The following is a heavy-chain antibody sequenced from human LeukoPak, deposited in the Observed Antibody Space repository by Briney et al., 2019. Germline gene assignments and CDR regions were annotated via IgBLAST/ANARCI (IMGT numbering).Heavy chain of an antibody. V-gene: IGHV3-49*04. J-gene: IGHJ4*02. CDR1: GFTFGDYA. CDR3: TRDQTPYY. Sequence: PGRSLRLSCTASGFTFGDYAMTWVRQAPGKVLEWVGFIRSKVYGGTPEYAASVKGRFTISRDDSKGIAYLQMNSLKTEDTAVYYCTRDQTPYYWGQGTLVTVSS. CDR2: IRSKVYGGTP.